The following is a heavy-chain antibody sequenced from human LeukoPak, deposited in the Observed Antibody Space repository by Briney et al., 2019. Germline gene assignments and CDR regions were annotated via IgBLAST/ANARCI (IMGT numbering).Heavy chain of an antibody. V-gene: IGHV4-31*03. CDR1: GGSISSGGYY. CDR2: IYYRKST. J-gene: IGHJ1*01. CDR3: ALGYCGGGSCYAREYFQH. Sequence: TLSLTCTVSGGSISSGGYYWTWIRQHPGKGLEWIGWIYYRKSTYYNPSLKSRVTTSVDTSKKQFSLRLSSVTAADTAVYYCALGYCGGGSCYAREYFQHWGQGTLVTVSS. D-gene: IGHD2-15*01.